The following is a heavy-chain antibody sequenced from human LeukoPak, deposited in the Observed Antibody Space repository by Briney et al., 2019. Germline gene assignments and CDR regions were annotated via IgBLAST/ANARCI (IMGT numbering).Heavy chain of an antibody. CDR2: ISAYNGNT. D-gene: IGHD3-10*01. Sequence: ASVKVSCKASGYTFTSYGISWVRQAPGQGLEWMGWISAYNGNTNYAQKFQGRVTMTEDTSIDTAYMELSSLRSEDTAVYYCATESTLLLFGELSWGQGTMVTVSS. J-gene: IGHJ3*01. CDR3: ATESTLLLFGELS. CDR1: GYTFTSYG. V-gene: IGHV1-18*01.